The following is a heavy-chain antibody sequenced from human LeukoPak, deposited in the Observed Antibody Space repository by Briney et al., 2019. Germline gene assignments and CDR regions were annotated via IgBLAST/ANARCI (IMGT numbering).Heavy chain of an antibody. CDR3: ARVSGYDWESFYDY. Sequence: PSETLSLTCTVSGGSISSYYWSWIRQPPGKGLEWIGYIYYSGSTNYNPSLKSRVTISVDTSKNQFSLKLSSVTAADTAVYSCARVSGYDWESFYDYWGQGTLVTVSS. CDR2: IYYSGST. J-gene: IGHJ4*02. D-gene: IGHD5-12*01. CDR1: GGSISSYY. V-gene: IGHV4-59*01.